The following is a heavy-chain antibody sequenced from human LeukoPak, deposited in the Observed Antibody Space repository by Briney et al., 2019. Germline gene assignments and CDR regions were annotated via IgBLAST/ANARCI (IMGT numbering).Heavy chain of an antibody. D-gene: IGHD6-13*01. CDR1: GFTFRSYG. V-gene: IGHV3-30*18. CDR3: AKDLRRSSSPEGFDY. J-gene: IGHJ4*02. CDR2: ISYDGSNK. Sequence: GGSLLLSCAASGFTFRSYGMHWVRQAPGKGLEGVAVISYDGSNKYYADSVKGRFTISRDSSKNTLYLQMNSLRAEDTAIYYCAKDLRRSSSPEGFDYWGQGTLVTVSS.